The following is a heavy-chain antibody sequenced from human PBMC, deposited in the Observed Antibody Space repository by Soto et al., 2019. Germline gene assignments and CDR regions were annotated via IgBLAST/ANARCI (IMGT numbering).Heavy chain of an antibody. CDR3: ARVGGYCSSTSCYANWFDP. CDR2: IYYSGST. J-gene: IGHJ5*02. Sequence: SETLSLTCTFSGGSISSYYWSLIRQPPGKGLEWIGYIYYSGSTNYNPSLKSRVTISVDTSKNQFSLKLSSVTAADTAVYYCARVGGYCSSTSCYANWFDPWGQGTLVTVSS. D-gene: IGHD2-2*01. CDR1: GGSISSYY. V-gene: IGHV4-59*01.